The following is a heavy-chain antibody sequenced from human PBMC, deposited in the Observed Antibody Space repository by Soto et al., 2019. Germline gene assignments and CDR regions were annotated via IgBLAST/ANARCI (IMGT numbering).Heavy chain of an antibody. CDR3: ARVRAPTDFLRFSWQFYYMDV. Sequence: GGSLRLSCAASGFTFSDYYMSWIRQAPGKGLEWVSYISSSGSTIYYADSVKGRFTISRDNAKNSLYLQMNSLRAEDTAVYYCARVRAPTDFLRFSWQFYYMDVWGKGTTVTVSS. V-gene: IGHV3-11*01. CDR2: ISSSGSTI. J-gene: IGHJ6*03. CDR1: GFTFSDYY. D-gene: IGHD3-3*01.